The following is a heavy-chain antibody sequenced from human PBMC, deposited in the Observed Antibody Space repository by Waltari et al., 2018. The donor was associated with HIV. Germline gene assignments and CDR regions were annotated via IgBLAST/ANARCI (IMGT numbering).Heavy chain of an antibody. CDR2: RKPDGSET. D-gene: IGHD3-22*01. CDR3: AREYFYESSGYYYRSTFDY. J-gene: IGHJ4*02. V-gene: IGHV3-7*01. Sequence: EVQLVESGGGLVQPGESLRLSCAASGFTFSSHWMSWVRPAPGKGVEWVAKRKPDGSETYYVDVVKGRFTISRDNAKTSLYLQMNSLRAEDTAVYFCAREYFYESSGYYYRSTFDYWGQGTLVTVSS. CDR1: GFTFSSHW.